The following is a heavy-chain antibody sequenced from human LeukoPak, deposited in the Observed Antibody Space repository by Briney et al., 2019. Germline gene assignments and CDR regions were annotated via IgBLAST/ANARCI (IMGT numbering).Heavy chain of an antibody. Sequence: SETLSLTCTVSGGSISSYYWSWIRQPAGKGLEWIGRIYTNGDMIYNPSLKSRVTMSVDTSKNQFSLKVRSVTAADTAVYYCARLKRGGTSIRGVDYWGQGTLVAVSS. CDR2: IYTNGDM. J-gene: IGHJ4*02. V-gene: IGHV4-4*07. CDR1: GGSISSYY. D-gene: IGHD1-1*01. CDR3: ARLKRGGTSIRGVDY.